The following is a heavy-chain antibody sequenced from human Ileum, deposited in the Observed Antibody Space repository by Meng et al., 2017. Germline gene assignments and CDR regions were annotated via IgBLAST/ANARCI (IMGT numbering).Heavy chain of an antibody. CDR2: IYTSGST. V-gene: IGHV4-4*07. Sequence: QVQPAVAGPGLVKPSETLSLTCTVSGGSISSYYWSWIRQPAGKGLEWIGRIYTSGSTNYNPSLKSRVTMSVDTSKNQFSLKLSSVTAADTAVYYCARDVVPTVTYYYNWFDPWGQGTLVTVSS. D-gene: IGHD4-17*01. J-gene: IGHJ5*02. CDR1: GGSISSYY. CDR3: ARDVVPTVTYYYNWFDP.